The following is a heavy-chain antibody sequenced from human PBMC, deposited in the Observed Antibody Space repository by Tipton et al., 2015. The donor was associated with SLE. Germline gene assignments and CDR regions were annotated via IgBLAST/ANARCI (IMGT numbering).Heavy chain of an antibody. CDR1: GGSFSGYY. CDR2: INHSGST. J-gene: IGHJ4*02. CDR3: ARLTSGWSY. Sequence: TLSLTCAVYGGSFSGYYWSWIRQPPGKGLEWIGEINHSGSTYYNPSLKSRVTISVDTSKNQFSLKLSSVTAADTAVYYCARLTSGWSYWGQGTLVTVSS. V-gene: IGHV4-34*01. D-gene: IGHD6-19*01.